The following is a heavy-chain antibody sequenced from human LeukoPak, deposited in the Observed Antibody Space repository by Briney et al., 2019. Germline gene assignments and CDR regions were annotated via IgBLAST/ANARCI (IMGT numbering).Heavy chain of an antibody. CDR3: ASFVWFGELLLDY. J-gene: IGHJ4*02. Sequence: SETLSLTCTVSGGSISSGGYYWSWIRQHPGKGLEWIGYIYYSGSTYYNPSLKSRVTISVDTSKNQFSLKLSSVTAADTAVYYCASFVWFGELLLDYWGQGTLVTVSS. CDR2: IYYSGST. CDR1: GGSISSGGYY. V-gene: IGHV4-31*03. D-gene: IGHD3-10*01.